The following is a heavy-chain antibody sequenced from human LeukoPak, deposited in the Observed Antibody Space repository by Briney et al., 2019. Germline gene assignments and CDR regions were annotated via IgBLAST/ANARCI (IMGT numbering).Heavy chain of an antibody. D-gene: IGHD3-22*01. J-gene: IGHJ3*02. CDR3: ARTLYDSSGYLDAFDI. CDR1: GGSISSGDYY. V-gene: IGHV4-30-4*08. CDR2: IYYSGST. Sequence: SETLSLTCTVSGGSISSGDYYWSWIRQPPGKGLEWIVYIYYSGSTYYNPSLKSRITISVNTSKNQFSLKLSSVTAADAAVYYCARTLYDSSGYLDAFDIWGQGTMVTVSS.